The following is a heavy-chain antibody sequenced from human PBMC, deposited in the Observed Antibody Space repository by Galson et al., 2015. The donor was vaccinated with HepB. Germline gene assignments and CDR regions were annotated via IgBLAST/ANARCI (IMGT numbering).Heavy chain of an antibody. CDR3: ATVAVAGLDPASRVIGMDV. V-gene: IGHV4-39*01. CDR2: IYYSGST. Sequence: LTCTVSGGSISSSSYYWGWIRQPPGKGLEWIGSIYYSGSTYYNPSLKSRVTISIDTSKNQFSLKLSSVTAADTAVYYCATVAVAGLDPASRVIGMDVWGQGTTVTVSS. D-gene: IGHD6-19*01. J-gene: IGHJ6*02. CDR1: GGSISSSSYY.